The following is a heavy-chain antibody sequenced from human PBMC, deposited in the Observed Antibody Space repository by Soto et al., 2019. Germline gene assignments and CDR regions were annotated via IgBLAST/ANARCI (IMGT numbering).Heavy chain of an antibody. D-gene: IGHD1-7*01. CDR3: ARPSNITGTTSSATLAFDY. CDR2: INPSGGST. J-gene: IGHJ4*02. CDR1: VYTYTRYY. Sequence: CQTSVYTYTRYYIHCVRQAKGQGLEWMGIINPSGGSTSYAQKFQGRVTMTRDTSTSTVYMELSSLRSEDTAVYYCARPSNITGTTSSATLAFDYWGQGTLVTVSS. V-gene: IGHV1-46*01.